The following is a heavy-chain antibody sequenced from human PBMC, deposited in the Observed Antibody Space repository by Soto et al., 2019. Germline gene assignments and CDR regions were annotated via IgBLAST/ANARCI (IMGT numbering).Heavy chain of an antibody. D-gene: IGHD2-15*01. V-gene: IGHV3-33*01. J-gene: IGHJ6*02. CDR2: IWFDGSNE. Sequence: PGGSLRLSCAASGFTFSDYGMDWVRQAPGEXLQWVAVIWFDGSNEHYADSVKGRLTISRDNSKNTLYLQMYSLRAGDTAVYYCARGSLYCSSTSCSYGMDVWGQGTTVTVSS. CDR1: GFTFSDYG. CDR3: ARGSLYCSSTSCSYGMDV.